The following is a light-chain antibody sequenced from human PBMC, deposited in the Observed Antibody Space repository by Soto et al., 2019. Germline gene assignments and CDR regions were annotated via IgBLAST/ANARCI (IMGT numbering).Light chain of an antibody. CDR3: MQALQTQFT. CDR2: LGS. J-gene: IGKJ3*01. Sequence: DIVMTQSPLSLPVTPGEPASISCRSSQSLLHSNGYNYLDWYLQKPGQSPQLLIYLGSNRASGVPYRFSGSGSGTDFTLKISRVEAEDVGVYYCMQALQTQFTFGPGTKVDIK. CDR1: QSLLHSNGYNY. V-gene: IGKV2-28*01.